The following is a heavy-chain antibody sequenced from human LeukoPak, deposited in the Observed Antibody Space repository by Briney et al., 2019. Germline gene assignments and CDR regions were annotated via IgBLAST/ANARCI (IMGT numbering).Heavy chain of an antibody. CDR2: IYTSGST. D-gene: IGHD6-13*01. V-gene: IGHV4-61*02. Sequence: SQTLSLTCTVSGGSISSGDYYWSWIRQPAGKGLEWIGRIYTSGSTNYNPSLKSRVTISVDTSKNQFSLKLSSVTAADTAVYYCARDFYPYSSSWIGYWGQGTLVTVSS. CDR1: GGSISSGDYY. CDR3: ARDFYPYSSSWIGY. J-gene: IGHJ4*02.